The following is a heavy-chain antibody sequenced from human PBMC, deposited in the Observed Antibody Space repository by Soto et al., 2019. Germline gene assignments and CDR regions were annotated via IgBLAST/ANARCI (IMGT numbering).Heavy chain of an antibody. CDR2: IYYSGST. V-gene: IGHV4-59*01. D-gene: IGHD2-2*02. Sequence: SETLSLTCTVSGGSISSYYWSWIRQPPGKGLEWIGYIYYSGSTNYNPSLKSRVTISVDTSKNQFSLKLSSVTAADTAVYYCARAPDTRLWPDYFDYWGQGTLVTVSS. CDR3: ARAPDTRLWPDYFDY. J-gene: IGHJ4*02. CDR1: GGSISSYY.